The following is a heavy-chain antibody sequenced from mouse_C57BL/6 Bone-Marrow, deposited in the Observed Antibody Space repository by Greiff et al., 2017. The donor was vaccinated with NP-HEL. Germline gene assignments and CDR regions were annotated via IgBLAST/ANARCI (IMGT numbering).Heavy chain of an antibody. J-gene: IGHJ3*01. D-gene: IGHD2-4*01. V-gene: IGHV2-4*01. CDR1: GFSLTSYG. Sequence: QVQLKQSGPGLVQPSQSLSITCTVSGFSLTSYGVHWVRQPPGKGLEWLGVIWSGGSTDYNAAFISRLSISKDNSKSQVFFKMNSLQADDTAIYYCAKNSYYDYDSWFAYWGQGTLVTVSA. CDR2: IWSGGST. CDR3: AKNSYYDYDSWFAY.